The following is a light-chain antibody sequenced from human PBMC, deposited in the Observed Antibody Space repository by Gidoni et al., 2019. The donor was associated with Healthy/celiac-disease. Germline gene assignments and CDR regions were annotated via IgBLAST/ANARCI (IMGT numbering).Light chain of an antibody. J-gene: IGKJ2*02. CDR3: QQYGRT. CDR1: QSVSSSY. V-gene: IGKV3-20*01. Sequence: EMVLKQSPGTLSLSPGARATLSCRASQSVSSSYLAWYQQKPGQAPRLLIYGASSRATGISDRFSGSGSGTDFTLTISRLEPEDFAVYYCQQYGRTFGQGTKLEIK. CDR2: GAS.